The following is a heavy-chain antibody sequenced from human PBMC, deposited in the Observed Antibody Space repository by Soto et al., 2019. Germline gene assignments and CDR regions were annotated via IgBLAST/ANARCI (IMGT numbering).Heavy chain of an antibody. D-gene: IGHD3-10*01. CDR2: IFPGESNV. J-gene: IGHJ6*02. CDR3: ARIRGDCYNYHYGMDV. CDR1: GYSFSGYW. Sequence: LGESLKISCQASGYSFSGYWNGWGRQVPGKGLEWMGIIFPGESNVKYSPSFQGQVTISADKSIRTAYLQWSSLEASDTAIYYCARIRGDCYNYHYGMDVWGQGSTVTVSS. V-gene: IGHV5-51*01.